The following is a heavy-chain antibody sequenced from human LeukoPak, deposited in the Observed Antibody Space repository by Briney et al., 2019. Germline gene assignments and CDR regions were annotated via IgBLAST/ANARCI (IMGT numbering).Heavy chain of an antibody. CDR3: ARAPPDYDILTGSENLYYFDY. J-gene: IGHJ4*02. V-gene: IGHV4-4*07. D-gene: IGHD3-9*01. Sequence: SETLSLTCTVSGGSISSYYWSWIRQPAGKGLEWIGRIYTSGSTNYNPSLKSRVTMSVDTSKNQFSLKLSSVTAADTAVYYCARAPPDYDILTGSENLYYFDYWGQGTLVTVSS. CDR1: GGSISSYY. CDR2: IYTSGST.